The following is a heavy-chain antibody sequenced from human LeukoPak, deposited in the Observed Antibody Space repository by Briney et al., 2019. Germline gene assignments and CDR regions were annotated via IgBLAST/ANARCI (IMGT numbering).Heavy chain of an antibody. CDR1: GYTFTSYD. Sequence: ASVKVSCKASGYTFTSYDINWVRQATGQGLEWMGWMNPNSGNTGYAQKFQGRVTMTRNTSISTAYMELSSLRSEDTAVYYCARPFGDFWSGYYNFDYWGQGTPVTVSS. V-gene: IGHV1-8*01. D-gene: IGHD3-3*01. J-gene: IGHJ4*02. CDR2: MNPNSGNT. CDR3: ARPFGDFWSGYYNFDY.